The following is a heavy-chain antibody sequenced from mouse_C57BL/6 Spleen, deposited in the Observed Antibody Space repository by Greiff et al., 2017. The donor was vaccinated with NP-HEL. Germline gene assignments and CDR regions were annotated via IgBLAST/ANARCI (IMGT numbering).Heavy chain of an antibody. Sequence: VQLQQSGAELVKPGASVKISCKASGYTFTDYYINWVKQRPGQGLEWIGKIGPGSGSTYYNEKFKGKATLTADKSSSTAYMQLSSLTSEDSAVYFCARRVYYDYDGNYYAMDYWGQGTSVTVSS. J-gene: IGHJ4*01. CDR3: ARRVYYDYDGNYYAMDY. D-gene: IGHD2-4*01. CDR1: GYTFTDYY. CDR2: IGPGSGST. V-gene: IGHV1-77*01.